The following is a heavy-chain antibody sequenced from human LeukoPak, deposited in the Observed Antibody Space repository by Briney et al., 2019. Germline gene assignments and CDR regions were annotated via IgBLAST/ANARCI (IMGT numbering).Heavy chain of an antibody. V-gene: IGHV4-39*01. CDR1: GGSISSSSYY. CDR3: ARQVNWVQGHFDY. Sequence: SETLSLTCTVSGGSISSSSYYWGWVRQPPGTGLEWIGSIYYSGSTYYNPSLKSRVTISVDTSKNQFSLKLSSVTAADTAVYYCARQVNWVQGHFDYWGQGTLVTVSS. J-gene: IGHJ4*02. D-gene: IGHD3-16*01. CDR2: IYYSGST.